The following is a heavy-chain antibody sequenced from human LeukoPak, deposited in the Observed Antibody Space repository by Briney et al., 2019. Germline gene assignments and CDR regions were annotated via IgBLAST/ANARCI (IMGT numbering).Heavy chain of an antibody. J-gene: IGHJ4*02. CDR1: GFTFNMFW. CDR2: IKQDGSEE. Sequence: QIGGSLRLSCAASGFTFNMFWMTWVRQAPGKGLEWVANIKQDGSEENYGDSVKGRFTISRDNAKNSLYLQMNSLRAEDTAVYYCARGGRFLEWYPLDYWGQGTLVTVSS. CDR3: ARGGRFLEWYPLDY. V-gene: IGHV3-7*01. D-gene: IGHD3-3*01.